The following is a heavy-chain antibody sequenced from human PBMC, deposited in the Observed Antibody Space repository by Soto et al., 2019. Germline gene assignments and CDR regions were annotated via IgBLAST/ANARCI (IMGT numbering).Heavy chain of an antibody. CDR1: GGTFSSYA. Sequence: QVQLVQSGAEVKKPGSSVKVSCKASGGTFSSYAISWVRQAPGQGLEWLGGIIPISDTTNYAQKFQGRATITAYESTSTAYMELSSLRSEDTAVYYCARSQGSSTSLEIYYSYYYGMDVWGQGTTVTVSS. CDR2: IIPISDTT. V-gene: IGHV1-69*01. D-gene: IGHD2-2*01. J-gene: IGHJ6*02. CDR3: ARSQGSSTSLEIYYSYYYGMDV.